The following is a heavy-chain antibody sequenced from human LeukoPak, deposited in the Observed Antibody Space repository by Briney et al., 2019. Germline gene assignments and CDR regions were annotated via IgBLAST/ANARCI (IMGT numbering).Heavy chain of an antibody. CDR1: GFTFSRYN. CDR2: ISSSSSSI. CDR3: ARAIRFYYYYMDV. V-gene: IGHV3-48*04. Sequence: GGSLRLSCAGSGFTFSRYNMNWFRQAPGKGLEWVSYISSSSSSIYYADSVKGRFTISRDNAKNSLYLQMNSLRAEDTAVYYCARAIRFYYYYMDVWGKGTTVTVSS. J-gene: IGHJ6*03. D-gene: IGHD3-16*01.